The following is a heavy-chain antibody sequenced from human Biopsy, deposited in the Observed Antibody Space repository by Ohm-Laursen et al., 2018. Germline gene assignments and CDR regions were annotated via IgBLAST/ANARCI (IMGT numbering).Heavy chain of an antibody. CDR1: GFTFTTYE. Sequence: SLRLSCSASGFTFTTYEMNWVRQAPGKGLEWVSYMSYSGNTIYYADSVKGRFTISRDNAKNSLYLQLNSLRAEDTAVYYCARDSSGTARAGGMDVWGQGTTVTVSS. D-gene: IGHD6-6*01. CDR2: MSYSGNTI. V-gene: IGHV3-48*03. J-gene: IGHJ6*02. CDR3: ARDSSGTARAGGMDV.